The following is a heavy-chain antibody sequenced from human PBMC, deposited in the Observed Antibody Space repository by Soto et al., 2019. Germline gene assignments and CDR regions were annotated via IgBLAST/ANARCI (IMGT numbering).Heavy chain of an antibody. J-gene: IGHJ5*02. CDR2: INAGNGNT. V-gene: IGHV1-3*01. CDR3: ARGWAMIVSAREWCDP. CDR1: GYTFTSYA. D-gene: IGHD3-22*01. Sequence: QVQLVQSGAEVKKPGASVKVSCKASGYTFTSYAMHWVRQAPGQRLEWMGWINAGNGNTKYSQKFQGRVTITRDTSASTAHMELSSLRSEDTAVYYCARGWAMIVSAREWCDPWGPGPLVTVSS.